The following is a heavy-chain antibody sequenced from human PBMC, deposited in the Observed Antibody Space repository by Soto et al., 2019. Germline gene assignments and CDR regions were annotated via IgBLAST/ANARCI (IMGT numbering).Heavy chain of an antibody. Sequence: GESLKISCKGSGFSFTNYWISWVRQMPGKGLEWMGNIDPVDSYANYSPSFQGHVTFSVDTSISTAYLQSSSLKASDTAMYFWARIESIARNWFDPWGQGTLVTVSS. D-gene: IGHD6-13*01. CDR1: GFSFTNYW. V-gene: IGHV5-10-1*01. J-gene: IGHJ5*02. CDR2: IDPVDSYA. CDR3: ARIESIARNWFDP.